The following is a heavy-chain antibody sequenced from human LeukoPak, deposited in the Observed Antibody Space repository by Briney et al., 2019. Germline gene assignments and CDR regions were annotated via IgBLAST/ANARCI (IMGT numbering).Heavy chain of an antibody. J-gene: IGHJ4*02. CDR3: ATDMTGKEDH. V-gene: IGHV3-74*01. CDR2: INPDGSYT. CDR1: EFTFSHYW. D-gene: IGHD3-10*01. Sequence: GGSLRLSCVVSEFTFSHYWMHWVRQAPGQGLVWVSRINPDGSYTSYADSVKGRFTISRDNAKSTLYLQMNSLRDEDTAVYHCATDMTGKEDHWGQGTLVTVSS.